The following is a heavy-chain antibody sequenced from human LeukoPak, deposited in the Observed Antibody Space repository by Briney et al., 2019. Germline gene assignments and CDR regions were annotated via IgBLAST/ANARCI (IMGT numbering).Heavy chain of an antibody. CDR2: ISSSCSTI. Sequence: GRSLRLFCASSGFTFSSYEMNWVRQASGKGLEWVSYISSSCSTIFYADFVKGRFIISRDNAKNSLYLQMNSLRAEDTAVYYCAELGITMIGGVWGKGTTVTISS. CDR1: GFTFSSYE. J-gene: IGHJ6*04. CDR3: AELGITMIGGV. D-gene: IGHD3-10*02. V-gene: IGHV3-48*03.